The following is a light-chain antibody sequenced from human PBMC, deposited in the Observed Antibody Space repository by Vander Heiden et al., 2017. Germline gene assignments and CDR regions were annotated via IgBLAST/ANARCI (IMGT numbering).Light chain of an antibody. V-gene: IGLV3-19*01. CDR1: SLRSYY. J-gene: IGLJ1*01. Sequence: SSELTPDPPVSVALGQTVRITCQGDSLRSYYASWYQQKPGQAPVLVIYGKNNRPSGIPDRFSGSSSGNTASWTITGAQAEDEADYYCNSRDSSGNHHYVFGTGTKVTVL. CDR3: NSRDSSGNHHYV. CDR2: GKN.